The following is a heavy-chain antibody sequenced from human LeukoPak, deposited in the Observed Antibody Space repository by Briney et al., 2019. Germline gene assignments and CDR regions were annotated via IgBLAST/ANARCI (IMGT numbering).Heavy chain of an antibody. J-gene: IGHJ6*03. CDR1: GFTFSSYA. Sequence: GSLRLSCAASGFTFSSYAMNWVRQAPGKGLEWIGYISYSGSTNYSPSLKSRVTISVDKSKNQFSLKLSSVTAADTAVYYCARETHWNGELYYYYMDVWGKGTTVTVSS. CDR3: ARETHWNGELYYYYMDV. CDR2: ISYSGST. D-gene: IGHD1-1*01. V-gene: IGHV4-59*12.